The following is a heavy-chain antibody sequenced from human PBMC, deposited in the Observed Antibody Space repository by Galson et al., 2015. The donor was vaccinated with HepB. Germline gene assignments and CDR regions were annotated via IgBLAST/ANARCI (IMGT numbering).Heavy chain of an antibody. CDR1: GFTFSSYA. CDR3: ARAGGCSGGSCYFGPYYYGMDV. CDR2: ISYDGSNK. V-gene: IGHV3-30-3*01. D-gene: IGHD2-15*01. Sequence: SLRLSCAASGFTFSSYAMHWVRQAPGKGLEWVAVISYDGSNKYYADSVKGRFTISRDNSKNTLYLQMNSLRAEDTAVYYCARAGGCSGGSCYFGPYYYGMDVWGQGTTVTVSS. J-gene: IGHJ6*02.